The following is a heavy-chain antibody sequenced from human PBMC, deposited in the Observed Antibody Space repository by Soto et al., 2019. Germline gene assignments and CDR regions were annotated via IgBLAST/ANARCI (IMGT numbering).Heavy chain of an antibody. V-gene: IGHV3-33*01. J-gene: IGHJ4*02. CDR1: GFAFSSFG. Sequence: QVQLVESGGGMVQPGRSLRLSCAASGFAFSSFGMHWVRQAPGKGLEWVALVGYDGSDKNYGDSVKGRFTISRDYSEETVYLQMDSLRVEDTAIYFCARYCSGGRCSEGCLDFWGEGTLVTVSS. CDR3: ARYCSGGRCSEGCLDF. CDR2: VGYDGSDK. D-gene: IGHD2-15*01.